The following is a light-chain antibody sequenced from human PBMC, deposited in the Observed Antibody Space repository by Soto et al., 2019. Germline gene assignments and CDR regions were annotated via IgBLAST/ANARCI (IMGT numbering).Light chain of an antibody. Sequence: IMVTLVPGTMSLAPGDRATLSCRASQNIARNYLAWYQQKPGQAPRLLIYDASTRATGTPDRFSGSGSGTDFTLTISRLETEDFVVYHCQQYGDTRPTFGGGTKVDIK. CDR3: QQYGDTRPT. J-gene: IGKJ4*01. CDR2: DAS. V-gene: IGKV3-20*01. CDR1: QNIARNY.